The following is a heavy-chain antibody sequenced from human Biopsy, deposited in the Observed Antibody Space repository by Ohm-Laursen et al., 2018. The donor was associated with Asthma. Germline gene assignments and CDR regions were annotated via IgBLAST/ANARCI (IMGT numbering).Heavy chain of an antibody. CDR1: PGSINDYY. J-gene: IGHJ4*02. D-gene: IGHD6-13*01. Sequence: TLSLTCPVSPGSINDYYWNWIRQFPGKGLEWIGYVHSSGSTRFNPSLKSRVTVSVDTSVDQVSLKLSSVSAADTAIYYCARATSTWSQSGPHFFDYWGQGTLVTVSS. CDR2: VHSSGST. CDR3: ARATSTWSQSGPHFFDY. V-gene: IGHV4-59*01.